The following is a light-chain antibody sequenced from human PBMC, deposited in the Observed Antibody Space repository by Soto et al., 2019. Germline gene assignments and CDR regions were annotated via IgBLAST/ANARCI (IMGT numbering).Light chain of an antibody. CDR3: QQYGSSPLYT. CDR2: GAS. Sequence: EIVLTQSPGTLSLSPGERATLSCRASQSVSSSYLAWYQQKPGQAPRLLIYGASSRATGIPDRFSGSGSGTDFTLTISRLEPEYFSVYYCQQYGSSPLYTFGQGTKVDIK. CDR1: QSVSSSY. J-gene: IGKJ2*01. V-gene: IGKV3-20*01.